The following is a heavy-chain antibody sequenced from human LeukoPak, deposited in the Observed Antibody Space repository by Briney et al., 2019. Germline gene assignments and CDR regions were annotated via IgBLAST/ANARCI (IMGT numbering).Heavy chain of an antibody. CDR3: ARISAGRYGMDV. Sequence: SQPLSLPCTVSGRSVTSGCYYCRWIRQHPGKGLECIGYVYHTGSTYYNPSLKSRVTISPDTSKNQFSLKVSSVTAADTAVYYCARISAGRYGMDVWGQGNTVTVS. V-gene: IGHV4-31*03. CDR2: VYHTGST. CDR1: GRSVTSGCYY. J-gene: IGHJ6*02. D-gene: IGHD6-6*01.